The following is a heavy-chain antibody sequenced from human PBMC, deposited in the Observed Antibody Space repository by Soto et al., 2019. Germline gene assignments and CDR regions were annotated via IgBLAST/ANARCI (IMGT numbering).Heavy chain of an antibody. CDR1: GGTPSNSA. J-gene: IGHJ6*02. CDR3: AGGRIVVVGSRAYYGMDV. D-gene: IGHD3-22*01. Sequence: QVHLLLQSGAEVKKPGSSVKVSCKASGGTPSNSAISWVRQAPGQGLEWMGGIIPVFGLVKYAQNFQGRVTMTADESTNTAYLELSSQRPEDTDVYYCAGGRIVVVGSRAYYGMDVWGQGTTVTVSS. V-gene: IGHV1-69*01. CDR2: IIPVFGLV.